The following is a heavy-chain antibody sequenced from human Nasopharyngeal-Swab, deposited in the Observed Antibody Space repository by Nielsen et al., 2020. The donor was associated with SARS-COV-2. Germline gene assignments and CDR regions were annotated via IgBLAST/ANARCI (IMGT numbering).Heavy chain of an antibody. V-gene: IGHV4-34*01. Sequence: SETLSLTCAVYAGSFSGYYWSWIRQSPGKGLEWVGEINHGGGTNYNPPLKSRVTISIDTSKNQFSLKLTSVTAADTAVYYCARVVRELDLKYYFHYHYMDVWGKGTTVTVSS. D-gene: IGHD1-1*01. CDR2: INHGGGT. CDR1: AGSFSGYY. J-gene: IGHJ6*03. CDR3: ARVVRELDLKYYFHYHYMDV.